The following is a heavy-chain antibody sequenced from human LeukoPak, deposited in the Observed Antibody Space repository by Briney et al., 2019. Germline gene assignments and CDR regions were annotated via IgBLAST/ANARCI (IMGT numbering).Heavy chain of an antibody. CDR2: ISGNGGTT. CDR1: GFTFSTYG. D-gene: IGHD7-27*01. V-gene: IGHV3-23*01. J-gene: IGHJ4*02. Sequence: PGGSLRLSCAVSGFTFSTYGMSWVRQAPGKGLEWVSAISGNGGTTYYADSVKGRFTISRDNSKNTLFLQMNTLRAEDTAVYYCAKDRHWGLDYWGQGALVTVSS. CDR3: AKDRHWGLDY.